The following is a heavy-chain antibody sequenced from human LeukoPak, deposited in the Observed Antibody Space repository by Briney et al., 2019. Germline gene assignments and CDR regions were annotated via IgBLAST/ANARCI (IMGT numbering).Heavy chain of an antibody. CDR2: INPNSGGT. V-gene: IGHV1-2*02. CDR1: GYTFTGYY. Sequence: GASVKVSCKASGYTFTGYYMHWVRPAPGQGLEWMGWINPNSGGTNYAQKFQGRVTMTRDTSISTAYMELGRLRSDDTAVYYCARLSHHSSGWYGGWFDPWGQGTLVTVSS. CDR3: ARLSHHSSGWYGGWFDP. J-gene: IGHJ5*02. D-gene: IGHD6-19*01.